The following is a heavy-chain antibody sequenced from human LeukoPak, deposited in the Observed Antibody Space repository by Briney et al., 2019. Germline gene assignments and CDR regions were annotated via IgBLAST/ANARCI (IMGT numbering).Heavy chain of an antibody. Sequence: PSETLSLTCTVSGGSISSSSYYWGWIRQPPGKGLEWVANIYYTGSTYYNPSLKSRVTISVDTSTNQFSLKLSSVTAADTAVYYCARVTGTIFDYWGQGTLVTVSS. CDR2: IYYTGST. V-gene: IGHV4-39*07. D-gene: IGHD1-7*01. CDR3: ARVTGTIFDY. J-gene: IGHJ4*02. CDR1: GGSISSSSYY.